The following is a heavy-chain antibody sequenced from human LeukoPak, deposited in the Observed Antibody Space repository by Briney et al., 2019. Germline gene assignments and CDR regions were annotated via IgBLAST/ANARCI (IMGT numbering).Heavy chain of an antibody. V-gene: IGHV3-23*01. J-gene: IGHJ4*02. CDR3: ARGPSGYHNT. Sequence: QPGGSLRLSCAASGFTFSSYAMSWVRLAPGKGLEWVSAISGSGASTYYADSVKGRFTISRDKSKDTLYLQMNSLRAEDTAVYYCARGPSGYHNTGGQGTLATVSS. D-gene: IGHD5-12*01. CDR1: GFTFSSYA. CDR2: ISGSGAST.